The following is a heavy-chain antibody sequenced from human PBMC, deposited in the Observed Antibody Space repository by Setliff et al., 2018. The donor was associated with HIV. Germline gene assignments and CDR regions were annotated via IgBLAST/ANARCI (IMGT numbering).Heavy chain of an antibody. J-gene: IGHJ4*02. Sequence: SETLSLTCTVSNYSIMNYYWSWIRQPPGKELEWIGYIYFSGSTKYNPSLKSRATISIDAPKNQFSLRLRSVTAADTAVYYCAGDTTSHFDYWGQGILVTVSS. CDR1: NYSIMNYY. CDR3: AGDTTSHFDY. D-gene: IGHD1-1*01. V-gene: IGHV4-59*01. CDR2: IYFSGST.